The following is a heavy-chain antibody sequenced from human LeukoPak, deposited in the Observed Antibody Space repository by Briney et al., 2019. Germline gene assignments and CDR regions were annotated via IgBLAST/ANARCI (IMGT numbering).Heavy chain of an antibody. CDR3: ARLGGYGSGSMGYYYYGMDV. Sequence: PGEALEISCQGSGYSFTSYWIGGVRQVPGKGLEGMGIIYPGDSDTRYSPSFRGQVTISADKSISTASLQWSSLQASDTAMHYCARLGGYGSGSMGYYYYGMDVWGKGTTVTVSS. CDR1: GYSFTSYW. V-gene: IGHV5-51*01. D-gene: IGHD3-10*01. CDR2: IYPGDSDT. J-gene: IGHJ6*04.